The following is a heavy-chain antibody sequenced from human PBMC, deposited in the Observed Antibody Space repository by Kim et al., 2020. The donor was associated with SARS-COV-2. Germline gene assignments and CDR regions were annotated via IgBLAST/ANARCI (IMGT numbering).Heavy chain of an antibody. D-gene: IGHD3-22*01. Sequence: DSVKCRFTISMDNAKNSLYLQMNSLRAEDTAVYYCARDPKPYYDSSGLWGQGTLVTVSS. J-gene: IGHJ4*02. V-gene: IGHV3-11*04. CDR3: ARDPKPYYDSSGL.